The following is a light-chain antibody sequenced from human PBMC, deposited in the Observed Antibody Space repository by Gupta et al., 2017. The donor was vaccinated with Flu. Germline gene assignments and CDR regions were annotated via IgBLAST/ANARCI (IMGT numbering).Light chain of an antibody. CDR2: EGN. J-gene: IGLJ2*01. CDR3: CSYTGSVYVI. V-gene: IGLV2-23*01. CDR1: MSDVGYNL. Sequence: QSATICCRGTMSDVGYNLVSWDRRNPDKARKLIVYEGNKGASGVSNGFSGSKSGNTASLTISELQEEDAADYYCCSYTGSVYVIFGGGTKLTVL.